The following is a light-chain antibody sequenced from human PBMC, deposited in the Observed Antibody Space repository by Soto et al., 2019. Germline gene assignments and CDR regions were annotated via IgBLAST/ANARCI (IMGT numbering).Light chain of an antibody. J-gene: IGKJ4*01. Sequence: EIVMTQSPATLSVSPGERATLSCRASQSVSGNLAWYQQKPGQPPRLRIYGASTRATGIPARFSGSGSGTEFTLTISSLQSEDFAVYYCHQYNNWTLTFGGGTKVEIK. CDR3: HQYNNWTLT. CDR1: QSVSGN. V-gene: IGKV3-15*01. CDR2: GAS.